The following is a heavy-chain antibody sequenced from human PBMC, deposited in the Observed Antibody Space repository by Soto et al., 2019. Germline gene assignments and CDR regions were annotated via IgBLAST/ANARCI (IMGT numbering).Heavy chain of an antibody. CDR2: IYPGDSDT. Sequence: GESLKISCKGSGYSFTSYWIGWVRQMPGKGLEWMGIIYPGDSDTRYSPSFQGQVTISADKSISTAYLQWSSLKASDTAMYYCARQGSVVVPAAPPYYMDVWGKGTTVTVSS. V-gene: IGHV5-51*01. J-gene: IGHJ6*03. D-gene: IGHD2-2*01. CDR1: GYSFTSYW. CDR3: ARQGSVVVPAAPPYYMDV.